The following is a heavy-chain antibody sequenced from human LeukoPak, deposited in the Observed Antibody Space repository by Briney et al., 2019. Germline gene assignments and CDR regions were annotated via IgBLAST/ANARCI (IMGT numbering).Heavy chain of an antibody. CDR3: AKGAYDYVEIAYFDY. CDR1: GFSFNNYA. CDR2: IIGSSGST. V-gene: IGHV3-23*01. Sequence: GGSLRLSCVASGFSFNNYAMNWVRQAPGKGLEWVSLIIGSSGSTFYADSVKGRFTITRDKSKNTLYLQMNSLRAEDTAVYYCAKGAYDYVEIAYFDYWGQGSLVTVSS. D-gene: IGHD5-12*01. J-gene: IGHJ4*02.